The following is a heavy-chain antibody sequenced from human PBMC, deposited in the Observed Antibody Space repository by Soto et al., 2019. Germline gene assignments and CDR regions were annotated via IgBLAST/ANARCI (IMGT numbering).Heavy chain of an antibody. CDR1: YGSIRSYY. Sequence: SETLSLTCTVSYGSIRSYYWSWIRQPPGKGLEWIGYIYYRGSTNYSPSLRSRVTISVDTSKNQFSLKLSSVTAADTAVYYCARENYGMDVWGQATRVTVSS. V-gene: IGHV4-59*01. CDR2: IYYRGST. CDR3: ARENYGMDV. J-gene: IGHJ6*02.